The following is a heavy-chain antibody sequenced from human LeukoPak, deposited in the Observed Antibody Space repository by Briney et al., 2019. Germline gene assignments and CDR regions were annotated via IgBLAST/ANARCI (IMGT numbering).Heavy chain of an antibody. CDR2: ISSSSSYI. D-gene: IGHD2-21*02. CDR3: AREAYCGGDCELSEQNYYYYGMDV. CDR1: GFTFSSYS. V-gene: IGHV3-21*01. J-gene: IGHJ6*02. Sequence: GGSLRLSCAASGFTFSSYSMNWVRQAPGKGLEWVSSISSSSSYIYYADSVKGRFTTSRDNAKNSLYLQMSSLRAEDTAVYYCAREAYCGGDCELSEQNYYYYGMDVWGQGTAVTVSS.